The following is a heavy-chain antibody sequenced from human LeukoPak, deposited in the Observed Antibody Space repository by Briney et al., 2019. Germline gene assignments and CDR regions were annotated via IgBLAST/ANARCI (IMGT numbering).Heavy chain of an antibody. CDR1: GFTFSSYS. Sequence: GGSLRLSCAASGFTFSSYSMNWVRQAPGKGLEWVSYISSSSSTIYYADSVKGRFTISRDNAKNSLYLQMNSLRAEDTAVYYCARRSSSSSRAASSYYYYMDVWGKGTTVTVSS. V-gene: IGHV3-48*04. J-gene: IGHJ6*03. D-gene: IGHD6-6*01. CDR2: ISSSSSTI. CDR3: ARRSSSSSRAASSYYYYMDV.